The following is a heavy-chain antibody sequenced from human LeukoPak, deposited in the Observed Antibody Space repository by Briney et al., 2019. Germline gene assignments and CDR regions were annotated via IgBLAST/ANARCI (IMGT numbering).Heavy chain of an antibody. J-gene: IGHJ6*02. CDR2: FDPEDGET. CDR1: GYTLTELS. D-gene: IGHD6-19*01. V-gene: IGHV1-24*01. CDR3: ATGPGLYYYYGMDV. Sequence: GASVKVSCKVSGYTLTELSMHWMRQAPGKGLEWMGGFDPEDGETIYAQKFQGRVTMTEDTSTDTAYMELSSLRSEDTAVYYCATGPGLYYYYGMDVWGQGTTVTVSS.